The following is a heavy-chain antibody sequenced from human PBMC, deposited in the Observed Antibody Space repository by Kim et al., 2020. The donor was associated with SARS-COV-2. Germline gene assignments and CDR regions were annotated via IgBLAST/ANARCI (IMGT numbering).Heavy chain of an antibody. CDR1: GGSISSYY. D-gene: IGHD3-10*01. CDR3: ARESLWFGESLYNWFDP. Sequence: SETLSLTCTVSGGSISSYYWSWIRQPPGKGLEWIGYIYYSGSTNYNPSLKSRVTISVDTSKNQFSLKLISVTAADTAVYYCARESLWFGESLYNWFDPWGHGTLVTVSS. CDR2: IYYSGST. J-gene: IGHJ5*02. V-gene: IGHV4-59*13.